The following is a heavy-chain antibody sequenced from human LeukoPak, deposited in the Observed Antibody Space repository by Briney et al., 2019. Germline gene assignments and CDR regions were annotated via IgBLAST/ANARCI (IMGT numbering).Heavy chain of an antibody. V-gene: IGHV4-59*12. J-gene: IGHJ4*02. CDR3: AINTAMVRTSDY. CDR1: GGSFSGYY. Sequence: SETLSLTCAVYGGSFSGYYWSWIRQPPGKGLEWIGYIYYSGSTNYNPSLKSRVTISVDTSKNQFSLKLSSVTAADTAVYYCAINTAMVRTSDYWGQGTLVTVSS. CDR2: IYYSGST. D-gene: IGHD5-18*01.